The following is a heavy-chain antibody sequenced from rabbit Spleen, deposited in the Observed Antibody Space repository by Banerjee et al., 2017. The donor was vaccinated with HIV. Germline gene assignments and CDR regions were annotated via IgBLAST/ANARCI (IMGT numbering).Heavy chain of an antibody. V-gene: IGHV1S40*01. Sequence: QQLVESGGGLVKPGASLTLTCKASGFSFSSGYDMCWVRQAPGKGLEWIGCVDVGSSGFTYFASWAKGRFTISKTSSTTVTLQMTSLTAADTATYFCARDAATSFSSYGMDLWGPGTLVTVS. J-gene: IGHJ6*01. CDR1: GFSFSSGYD. CDR2: VDVGSSGFT. CDR3: ARDAATSFSSYGMDL. D-gene: IGHD8-1*01.